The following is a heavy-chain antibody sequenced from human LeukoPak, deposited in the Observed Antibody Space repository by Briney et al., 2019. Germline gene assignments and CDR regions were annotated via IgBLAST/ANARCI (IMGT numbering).Heavy chain of an antibody. D-gene: IGHD4-11*01. V-gene: IGHV4-61*02. CDR2: IYTSDIT. CDR1: GGSISSGDYY. Sequence: SQTLSLTCIVSGGSISSGDYYWSWLRQPAGKGLEWIGRIYTSDITNYNPSLKSRLTMSVDTSKNQFSLELSSLTAADPAVYYCAREGTVTTRSLDSWGQGILVTVSS. J-gene: IGHJ4*02. CDR3: AREGTVTTRSLDS.